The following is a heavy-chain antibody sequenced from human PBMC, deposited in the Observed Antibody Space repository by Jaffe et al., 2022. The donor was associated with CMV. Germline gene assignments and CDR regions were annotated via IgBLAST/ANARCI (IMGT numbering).Heavy chain of an antibody. V-gene: IGHV3-23*01. J-gene: IGHJ5*02. D-gene: IGHD6-6*01. CDR2: ISGSGGST. CDR3: AKTSLWSPEYSSLVH. CDR1: GFTFSNFA. Sequence: EVQLLESGGGLVQPGGSLRLSCAASGFTFSNFAMSWVRQAPGKGLEWVSSISGSGGSTYYADSVRGRFTISRDNSKNTLYLQINSLRAEDTALYYCAKTSLWSPEYSSLVHWGQGTLVTVSS.